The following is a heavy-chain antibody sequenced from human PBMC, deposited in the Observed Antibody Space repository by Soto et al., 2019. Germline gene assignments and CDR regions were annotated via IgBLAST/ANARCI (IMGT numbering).Heavy chain of an antibody. D-gene: IGHD3-22*01. Sequence: QVQLVQSGAEMKRPGASVKVSCKASGYTFSKYDVSWVRQAPGQGLEWLGLISPNSGRASYSEKFQGRVTMSTDTPTTTAYMELRSLRSDDTAVYYCARDLSDFYSDNSSWGGDSWGQGTLVTVSS. V-gene: IGHV1-18*04. CDR2: ISPNSGRA. CDR1: GYTFSKYD. J-gene: IGHJ4*02. CDR3: ARDLSDFYSDNSSWGGDS.